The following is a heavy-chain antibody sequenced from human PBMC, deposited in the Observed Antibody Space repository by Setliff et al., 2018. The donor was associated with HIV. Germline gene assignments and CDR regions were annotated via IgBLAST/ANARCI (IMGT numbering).Heavy chain of an antibody. CDR3: ARVLSGNSYDVSDF. D-gene: IGHD3-10*01. CDR2: TNTDGGIT. CDR1: GFTFTNYW. Sequence: PSETLSLSCAASGFTFTNYWVHCVRQVPGKGLVWVSRTNTDGGITLYAGSVKGRFTISRDNAKSSLYLQMSSLRADDTAVFYCARVLSGNSYDVSDFWGQGTLVTVSS. J-gene: IGHJ4*02. V-gene: IGHV3-74*03.